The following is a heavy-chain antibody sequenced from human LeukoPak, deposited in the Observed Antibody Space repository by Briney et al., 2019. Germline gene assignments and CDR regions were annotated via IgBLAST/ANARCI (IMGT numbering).Heavy chain of an antibody. D-gene: IGHD3-3*01. CDR1: GFTFSSYA. J-gene: IGHJ4*02. V-gene: IGHV3-23*01. CDR2: ISGSGGST. Sequence: PGGSLRLSCAASGFTFSSYAMSWVRQAPGKGLEWDSAISGSGGSTYYADSVKGRFTISRDNSKNTLYLQMNSLRAEDTAVYYCAKVTYYDFWSGYHWGQGTLVTVSS. CDR3: AKVTYYDFWSGYH.